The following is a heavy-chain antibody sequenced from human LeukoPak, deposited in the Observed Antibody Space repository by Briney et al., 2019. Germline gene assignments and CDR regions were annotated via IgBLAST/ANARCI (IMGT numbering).Heavy chain of an antibody. V-gene: IGHV4-34*01. CDR3: ARVVAGQSPPDY. Sequence: SETLSLTCAVYGGXXXGYYWSWIRQPXXXXXXWIGEINHSGSTNYNPSLKSRVTISVDTSKNQFSLKLSSVTAADTAVYYCARVVAGQSPPDYWGQGTLVTVSS. J-gene: IGHJ4*02. CDR1: GGXXXGYY. CDR2: INHSGST. D-gene: IGHD6-19*01.